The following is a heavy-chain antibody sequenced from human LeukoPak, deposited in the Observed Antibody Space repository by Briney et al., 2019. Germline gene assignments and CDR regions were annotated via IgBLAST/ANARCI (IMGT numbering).Heavy chain of an antibody. D-gene: IGHD5-18*01. V-gene: IGHV1-69*13. Sequence: GASVKVSYKASGGTFISYAISWVRQAPAQGLEWMGGIIPIFGTANYAQKFQGRVTITADESTSTAYMELSSLRSEDTAVYYCARERDTAIIDYWGQGTLVTVSS. J-gene: IGHJ4*02. CDR3: ARERDTAIIDY. CDR2: IIPIFGTA. CDR1: GGTFISYA.